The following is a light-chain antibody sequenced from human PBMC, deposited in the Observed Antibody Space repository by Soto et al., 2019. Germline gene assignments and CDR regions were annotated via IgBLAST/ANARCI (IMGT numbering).Light chain of an antibody. Sequence: EIVLTQSPATLSLSPGERATLSCRASQSVSSYLAWYQQKPGQAPRLLIYDASNRATGIPARFSGSGSGTDFTLTISSLEPEDFATYYCQQYHSYSYTFGQGTKLEIK. CDR2: DAS. V-gene: IGKV3-11*01. CDR1: QSVSSY. CDR3: QQYHSYSYT. J-gene: IGKJ2*01.